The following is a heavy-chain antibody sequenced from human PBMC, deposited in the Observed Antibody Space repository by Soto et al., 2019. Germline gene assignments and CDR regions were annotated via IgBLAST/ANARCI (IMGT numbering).Heavy chain of an antibody. Sequence: SETLSLTCTVSGGSISSSTSSYWGWIRQPPGKGLEWVGNIYSSGSTYYNPSLKSRVTISVDTSKNQFSLKLSSVTVADTAVYYCGCRLRWHSDWFDTWGQGTLVTVSS. CDR3: GCRLRWHSDWFDT. D-gene: IGHD2-15*01. CDR1: GGSISSSTSSY. CDR2: IYSSGST. J-gene: IGHJ5*02. V-gene: IGHV4-39*01.